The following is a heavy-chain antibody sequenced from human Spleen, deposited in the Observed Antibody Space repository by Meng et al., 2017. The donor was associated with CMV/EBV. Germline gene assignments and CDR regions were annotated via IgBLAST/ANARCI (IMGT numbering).Heavy chain of an antibody. CDR1: GYSFTNYW. D-gene: IGHD2-2*01. CDR3: ARQLDTRTWDNWFDP. Sequence: KVSCKGSGYSFTNYWIGWVRPMPGKGLEWMGIIYPGDSDTTYSPSFQGQVTISADKSISTTYLQWSSLKASDTAMYYCARQLDTRTWDNWFDPWGQGTLVTVSS. J-gene: IGHJ5*02. V-gene: IGHV5-51*01. CDR2: IYPGDSDT.